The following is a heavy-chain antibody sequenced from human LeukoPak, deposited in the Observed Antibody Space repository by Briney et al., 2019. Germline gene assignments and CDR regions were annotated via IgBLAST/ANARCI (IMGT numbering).Heavy chain of an antibody. CDR1: GGSISSYY. J-gene: IGHJ6*03. CDR3: ARGAPGPYYMDV. CDR2: IYYSGST. Sequence: SETLSLTCTVSGGSISSYYWSWIRQPPGKGLEWIGYIYYSGSTNYNPSLKSRVTISVDTSKNQFSMKLSSVTAADTAVYYCARGAPGPYYMDVWGKGTTVTVFS. V-gene: IGHV4-59*01.